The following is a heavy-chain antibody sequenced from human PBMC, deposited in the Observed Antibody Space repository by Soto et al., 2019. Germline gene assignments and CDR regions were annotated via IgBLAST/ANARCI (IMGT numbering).Heavy chain of an antibody. CDR3: AKEGGDYPQGLYYYYYGMDV. V-gene: IGHV3-30*18. CDR1: GFTFSSYG. Sequence: GGSLRLSCAASGFTFSSYGMHWVRQAPGKGLEWVAVISYDGSNKYYADSVKGRFTISRDNSKNTLYLQMNSLRAEDTAVYYCAKEGGDYPQGLYYYYYGMDVWGQGTTVTVSS. J-gene: IGHJ6*02. D-gene: IGHD4-17*01. CDR2: ISYDGSNK.